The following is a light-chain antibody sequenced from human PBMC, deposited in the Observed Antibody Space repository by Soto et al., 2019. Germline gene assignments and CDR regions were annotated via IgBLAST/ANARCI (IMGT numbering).Light chain of an antibody. CDR3: CSYAGRYTYI. Sequence: QSVLTQPRSVSGSPGQSVTISCAGTSSDVGGYNYVSWYHQHPGKAPKLMIYDVSKRPSGVPDRFSGSKSGNTASLTISGLQAEDEADYYCCSYAGRYTYIFGTGTKVTVL. CDR1: SSDVGGYNY. V-gene: IGLV2-11*01. J-gene: IGLJ1*01. CDR2: DVS.